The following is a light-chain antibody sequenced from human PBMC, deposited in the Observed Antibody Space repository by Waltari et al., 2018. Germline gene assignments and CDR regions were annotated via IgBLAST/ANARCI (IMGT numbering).Light chain of an antibody. V-gene: IGKV1-39*01. CDR3: QQSYSTPLT. Sequence: DIQMTLFPSSLSAFVGERVTITCRASQTIRSHLNWYQQKAGKAPKRLMYAASSLQSEVPSRFSGSGSGTDFTLTISSLQPGDLATYYCQQSYSTPLTCGGGTKVEI. CDR1: QTIRSH. CDR2: AAS. J-gene: IGKJ4*01.